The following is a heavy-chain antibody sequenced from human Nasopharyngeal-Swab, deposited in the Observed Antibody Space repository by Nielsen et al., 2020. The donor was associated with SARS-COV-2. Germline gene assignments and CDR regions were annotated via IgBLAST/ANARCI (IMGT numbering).Heavy chain of an antibody. D-gene: IGHD5-24*01. Sequence: RQAPGKGLEWIGYIYYSGVTNYNPSLKSRVTISVDTSRNQFSLKLSSVTAADTAVYYCARGEMATIPNFDYWGQGTLVTVSS. CDR3: ARGEMATIPNFDY. CDR2: IYYSGVT. J-gene: IGHJ4*02. V-gene: IGHV4-59*01.